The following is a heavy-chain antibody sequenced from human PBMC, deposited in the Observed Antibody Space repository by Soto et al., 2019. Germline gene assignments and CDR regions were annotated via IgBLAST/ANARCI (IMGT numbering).Heavy chain of an antibody. CDR1: GFTFSSYA. D-gene: IGHD2-15*01. CDR2: ISATGGSA. J-gene: IGHJ4*02. V-gene: IGHV3-23*01. Sequence: DVQLLESGGVLVQPVGSLRLSFAASGFTFSSYAMSWVRQAPGKGLEWVSAISATGGSAFYADSVKGRFTISRDNSKNTVFLQIDSLVTEDTAVYYCAKGTTAVYCFDFWGQGTLVTVSS. CDR3: AKGTTAVYCFDF.